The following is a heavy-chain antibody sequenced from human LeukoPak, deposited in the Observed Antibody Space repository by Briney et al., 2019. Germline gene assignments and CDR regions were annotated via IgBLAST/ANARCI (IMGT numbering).Heavy chain of an antibody. V-gene: IGHV3-49*03. D-gene: IGHD2-2*01. CDR3: TRAYTQLGFDP. J-gene: IGHJ5*02. Sequence: PGRSLRLSCTASGFTFGDYAMSWFRQAPRKGLEWVGFIRSKAYGGTTEYAASVKGRFTISRDDSKSIAYLQMNSLKTEDTAVYYCTRAYTQLGFDPWGQGTLVTVSS. CDR2: IRSKAYGGTT. CDR1: GFTFGDYA.